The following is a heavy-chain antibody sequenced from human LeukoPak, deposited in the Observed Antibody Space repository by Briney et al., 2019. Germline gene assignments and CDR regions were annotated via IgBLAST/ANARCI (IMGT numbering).Heavy chain of an antibody. Sequence: GGSLRLSCAASGNYWMHWVRQAPGKGLVWVSHINSDGSWTSYADSVKGRFTISKDNAKNTVYLQMNSLRAEDTAVYYCVSFYETYWGRGTLVTVSS. CDR1: GNYW. J-gene: IGHJ4*02. CDR3: VSFYETY. D-gene: IGHD2/OR15-2a*01. CDR2: INSDGSWT. V-gene: IGHV3-74*01.